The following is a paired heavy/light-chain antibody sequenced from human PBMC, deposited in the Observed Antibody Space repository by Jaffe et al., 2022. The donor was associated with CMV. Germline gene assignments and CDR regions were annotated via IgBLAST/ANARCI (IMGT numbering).Light chain of an antibody. J-gene: IGKJ4*01. CDR3: QQRSNWLT. CDR2: DAS. Sequence: EIVLTQSPATLSLSPGERATLSCRASQSVSSYLAWYQQKPGQAPRLLIFDASNRATGIPARFSGSGSGTDFTLTISSLEPEDFAVYYCQQRSNWLTFGGGTKVEIK. V-gene: IGKV3-11*01. CDR1: QSVSSY.
Heavy chain of an antibody. J-gene: IGHJ4*02. D-gene: IGHD5-12*01. V-gene: IGHV3-33*01. CDR1: GFTFSHYG. Sequence: QVQLVESGGGVVQPGRSLRLSCAASGFTFSHYGMHWVRQAPGKGLEWVAVIWYDGSNNYYADSVKGRFTILRDNSKNTLYLQMNSLRADDTAVYYCARGLCGSETPCYYFDYWGQGTLVTVSS. CDR3: ARGLCGSETPCYYFDY. CDR2: IWYDGSNN.